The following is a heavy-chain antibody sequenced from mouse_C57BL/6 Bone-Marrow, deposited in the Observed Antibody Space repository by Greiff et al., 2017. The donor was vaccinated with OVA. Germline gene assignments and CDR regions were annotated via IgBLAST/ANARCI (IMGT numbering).Heavy chain of an antibody. V-gene: IGHV1-85*01. CDR1: GYTFTSYD. D-gene: IGHD2-3*01. Sequence: VQLQQSGPELVKPGASVQLSCKASGYTFTSYDINWVKQRPGQGLEWIGWIYPRDGSTKYNEKFKGKATLTVDTSSSTAYMELHSLTSEDSAVYFCASLYDGYPFAYWGQGTLVTVSA. J-gene: IGHJ3*01. CDR2: IYPRDGST. CDR3: ASLYDGYPFAY.